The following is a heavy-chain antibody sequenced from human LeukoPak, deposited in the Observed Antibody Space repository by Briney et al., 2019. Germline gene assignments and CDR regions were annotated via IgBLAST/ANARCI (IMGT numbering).Heavy chain of an antibody. D-gene: IGHD6-13*01. CDR2: IYHSGST. Sequence: PSETLSLTCAVSGGSISSGGYSWSWIRQPPGKGPEWIGYIYHSGSTYYNPSLKSRVTISVDRSKNQFSLKLSSVTAADTAVYYCARVELEQQLNYWGQGTLVTVSS. CDR1: GGSISSGGYS. V-gene: IGHV4-30-2*01. CDR3: ARVELEQQLNY. J-gene: IGHJ4*02.